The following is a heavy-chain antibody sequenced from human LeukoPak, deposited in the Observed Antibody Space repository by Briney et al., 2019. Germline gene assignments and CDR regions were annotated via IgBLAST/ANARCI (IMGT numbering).Heavy chain of an antibody. J-gene: IGHJ6*03. CDR1: GYTFTGYY. CDR3: ARTVWFGELLYPLYYMDV. Sequence: ASVKVSCKASGYTFTGYYMHWVRQAPGQGLEWMGWINPNSGGTNYAQKFQGRVTMTRDTSISTAYMELSRLRSDDTAVYYCARTVWFGELLYPLYYMDVWGKGTTVTISS. V-gene: IGHV1-2*02. D-gene: IGHD3-10*01. CDR2: INPNSGGT.